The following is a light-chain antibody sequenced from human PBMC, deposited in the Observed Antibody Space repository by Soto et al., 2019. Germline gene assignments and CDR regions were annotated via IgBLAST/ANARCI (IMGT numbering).Light chain of an antibody. V-gene: IGKV1-5*03. Sequence: DIQMTQSPSTLSASVGDRVTITCRASQSISSWLAWYQQKPGKAPKLLIYKASSLESGVPSRFSGSGSGTEFTHTLSSLQPDDFATYYCQQFNNYPWTFGQGTRVEIK. CDR3: QQFNNYPWT. CDR1: QSISSW. J-gene: IGKJ1*01. CDR2: KAS.